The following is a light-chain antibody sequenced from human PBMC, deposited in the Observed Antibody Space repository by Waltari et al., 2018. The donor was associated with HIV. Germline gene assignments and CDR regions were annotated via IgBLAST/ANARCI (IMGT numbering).Light chain of an antibody. CDR3: QHYYSTPRT. J-gene: IGKJ1*01. Sequence: DIVITHSPASLAVSLCERATINCKYSQGVLYSPHNKNYLAWYQQKPGQPAKLVIYWASARESGLPDRFSGRGCGRDFTLTISSLQDEDVAVYYCQHYYSTPRTFGQGTKVEI. V-gene: IGKV4-1*01. CDR2: WAS. CDR1: QGVLYSPHNKNY.